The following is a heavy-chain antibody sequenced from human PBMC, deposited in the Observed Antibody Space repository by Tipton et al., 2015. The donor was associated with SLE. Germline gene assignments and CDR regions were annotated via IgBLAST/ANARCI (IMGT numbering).Heavy chain of an antibody. CDR3: ARGRGSSSMGPYGMDV. V-gene: IGHV4-34*01. Sequence: TLSLTCAVYGGSFRGYYWSWIRQPPGKGLEWIGEINHSGSTNYNPSLKSRVTISVDTSKNQFSLKLSSVTAADTAVYYCARGRGSSSMGPYGMDVWGQGTTVTVSS. D-gene: IGHD6-6*01. J-gene: IGHJ6*02. CDR2: INHSGST. CDR1: GGSFRGYY.